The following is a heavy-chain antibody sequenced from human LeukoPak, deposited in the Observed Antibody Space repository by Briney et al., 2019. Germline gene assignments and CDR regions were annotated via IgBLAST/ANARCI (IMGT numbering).Heavy chain of an antibody. CDR1: GFTFSSDW. V-gene: IGHV3-74*01. CDR2: ISGDGRDI. CDR3: TREVNAFDI. Sequence: GGSLRLSCAASGFTFSSDWMHWVRQAPGKGLVWVTGISGDGRDIWYADSVKGRFTISRDNAKNTLYLQMNSVRVEATAVYFCTREVNAFDIWGQGTTVTVSS. J-gene: IGHJ3*02.